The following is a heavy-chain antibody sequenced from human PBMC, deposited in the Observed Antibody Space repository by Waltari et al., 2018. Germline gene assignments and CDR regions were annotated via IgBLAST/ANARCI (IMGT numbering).Heavy chain of an antibody. J-gene: IGHJ4*02. V-gene: IGHV4-34*01. Sequence: QVQLQQWGAGLLKPSETLSLTCAVYGGSFSGYYWSWIRQPPGKGLEWIGESNHSGSTNYNPSLKSRVTISVDTSKNQFSLKLSSVTAADTAVYYCASPLYSSSWYYFDYWGQGTLVTVSS. CDR3: ASPLYSSSWYYFDY. D-gene: IGHD6-13*01. CDR1: GGSFSGYY. CDR2: SNHSGST.